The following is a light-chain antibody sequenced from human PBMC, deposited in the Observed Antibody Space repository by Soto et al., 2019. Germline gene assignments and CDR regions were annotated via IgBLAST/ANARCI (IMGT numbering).Light chain of an antibody. CDR1: QSISSW. Sequence: DIQMTQSPSTLSASVGDRVTITCRASQSISSWLVWYQQKPGKAPKLLIYDASSLGSGVPSRFSGSGSGTEFTLTISSLQPDDFATYYCQQYNSYSPSFGQGTKVEIK. CDR2: DAS. V-gene: IGKV1-5*01. CDR3: QQYNSYSPS. J-gene: IGKJ1*01.